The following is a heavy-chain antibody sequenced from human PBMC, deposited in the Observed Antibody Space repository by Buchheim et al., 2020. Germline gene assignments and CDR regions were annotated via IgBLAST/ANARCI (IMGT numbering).Heavy chain of an antibody. V-gene: IGHV3-30*18. CDR3: AKDLIAAAGLYYYYYGMDV. Sequence: QVQLVESGGGVVQPERSLRLSCAASGFTFSSYGMHWVRQAPGKGLEWVAVISYDGSNKYYADSVKGRFTISRDNSKNTLYLQMNSLRAEDTAVYYCAKDLIAAAGLYYYYYGMDVWGQGTT. CDR1: GFTFSSYG. D-gene: IGHD6-13*01. CDR2: ISYDGSNK. J-gene: IGHJ6*02.